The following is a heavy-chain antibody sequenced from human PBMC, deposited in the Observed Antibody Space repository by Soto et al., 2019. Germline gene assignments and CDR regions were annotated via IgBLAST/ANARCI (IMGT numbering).Heavy chain of an antibody. D-gene: IGHD6-13*01. CDR3: ARVLQQVVQYYYYYGMDV. CDR2: INPSGGST. Sequence: ASVKVSCKASGYTFTSYYMHWVRQAPGQGLEWMGIINPSGGSTSYAQKFHGRVTMTRDTSTSTVYMELSSLRSEDTAVYYCARVLQQVVQYYYYYGMDVWGQGTTVTVSS. J-gene: IGHJ6*02. CDR1: GYTFTSYY. V-gene: IGHV1-46*03.